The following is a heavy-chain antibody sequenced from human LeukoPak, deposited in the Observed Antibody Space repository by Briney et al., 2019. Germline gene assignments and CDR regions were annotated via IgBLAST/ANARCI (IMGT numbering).Heavy chain of an antibody. D-gene: IGHD5/OR15-5a*01. CDR1: GFTFSSYS. V-gene: IGHV3-21*01. CDR2: ISSSSSYI. CDR3: ARVSMLSSYYYYMDV. J-gene: IGHJ6*03. Sequence: SGGSLRLSCAASGFTFSSYSMNWVRQAPGKGLEWVSSISSSSSYIYYADSVKGRFTISRDNAKNSLYLQMNSLRAEDTAVYYCARVSMLSSYYYYMDVWGKGTTVTVSS.